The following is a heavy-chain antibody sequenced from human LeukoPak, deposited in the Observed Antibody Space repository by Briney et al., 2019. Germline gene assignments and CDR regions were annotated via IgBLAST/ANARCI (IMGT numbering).Heavy chain of an antibody. CDR2: MNPNSGNT. V-gene: IGHV1-8*01. D-gene: IGHD2-15*01. CDR3: ARGLFSIVVVVAATPGMDV. J-gene: IGHJ6*02. CDR1: GYTFTSYD. Sequence: GASVKVSCKASGYTFTSYDINWVRQATGQGLEGMGWMNPNSGNTGYAQKFQGRVTMTRNTSISTAYMELSSLRSEDTAVYYCARGLFSIVVVVAATPGMDVWGQGTTVTVSS.